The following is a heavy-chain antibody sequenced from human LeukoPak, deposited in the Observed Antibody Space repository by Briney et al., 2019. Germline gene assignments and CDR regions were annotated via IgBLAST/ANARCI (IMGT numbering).Heavy chain of an antibody. Sequence: PSETLSLTCTVSGGSISSSSYYWGWIRQPPGKGLEWIGSIYYSGSTYYNPSLKSRVTISVDTSKNQFSLKLSSVTAADTAVYYCSSSQNSGSSYYDFWSGYYNNWFDPWGQGTLVTVSS. V-gene: IGHV4-39*01. CDR3: SSSQNSGSSYYDFWSGYYNNWFDP. D-gene: IGHD3-3*01. J-gene: IGHJ5*02. CDR1: GGSISSSSYY. CDR2: IYYSGST.